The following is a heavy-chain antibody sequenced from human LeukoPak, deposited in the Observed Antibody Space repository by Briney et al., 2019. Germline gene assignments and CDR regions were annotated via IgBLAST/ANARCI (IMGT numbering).Heavy chain of an antibody. J-gene: IGHJ4*02. Sequence: QPGRSLRLSCAASGFTFSSYAMHWVRQAPGKGLEWVAVISYDGSNKYYADSVKGRFTISRDNSKNTVYLQMNSLSAEDTAVYYCARSSAYTSSWTSSYFDFWGQGALVTVSS. D-gene: IGHD6-13*01. V-gene: IGHV3-30-3*01. CDR1: GFTFSSYA. CDR2: ISYDGSNK. CDR3: ARSSAYTSSWTSSYFDF.